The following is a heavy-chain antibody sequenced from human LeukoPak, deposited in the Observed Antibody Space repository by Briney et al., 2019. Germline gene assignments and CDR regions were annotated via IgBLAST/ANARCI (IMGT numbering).Heavy chain of an antibody. CDR3: ARGDFWRPLDHMYYMDV. CDR1: GFTFSSYA. D-gene: IGHD3-3*01. Sequence: GGSLRLSCAASGFTFSSYAMSWVRQAPGKGLEWVSAISGSGGSTYYADSVKGRFTISRDNSKNTLYLQMNSLRAEDTAVYYCARGDFWRPLDHMYYMDVWGKGTTVTVSS. J-gene: IGHJ6*03. V-gene: IGHV3-23*01. CDR2: ISGSGGST.